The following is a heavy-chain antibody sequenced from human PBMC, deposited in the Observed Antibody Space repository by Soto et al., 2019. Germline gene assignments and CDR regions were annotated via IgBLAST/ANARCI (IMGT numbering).Heavy chain of an antibody. CDR1: GFTFSSYA. CDR3: AKDVDTGVAGTGFDY. D-gene: IGHD6-19*01. Sequence: EVQLLESGGGLVQPGGSLRLSCAASGFTFSSYAMSWVRQAPGKGLEWVSAMSGSGGSTYYADSVKGRFTISRDNSKNTLYLQMNSLRAEDTAVDYCAKDVDTGVAGTGFDYWGQGTLVTVSS. V-gene: IGHV3-23*01. J-gene: IGHJ4*02. CDR2: MSGSGGST.